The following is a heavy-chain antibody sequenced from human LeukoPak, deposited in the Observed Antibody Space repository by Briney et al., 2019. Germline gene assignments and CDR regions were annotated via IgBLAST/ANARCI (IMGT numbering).Heavy chain of an antibody. D-gene: IGHD2/OR15-2a*01. V-gene: IGHV4-61*02. J-gene: IGHJ2*01. CDR3: ARDHRRLLYWYFDL. CDR2: IYTSGST. CDR1: GGSISSGSYY. Sequence: SETLSLTCTVSGGSISSGSYYWSSIRQPAGKGLEWIGRIYTSGSTNYNPSLKSRVTISVDTSKNQFSLKLSSVTTADTAVYYCARDHRRLLYWYFDLWGQGTLVTVSS.